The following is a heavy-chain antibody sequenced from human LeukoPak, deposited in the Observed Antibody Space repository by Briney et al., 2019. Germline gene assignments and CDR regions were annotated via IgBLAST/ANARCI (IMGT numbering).Heavy chain of an antibody. CDR2: IYYSGST. Sequence: SETLSLTCTVSGGSISSSSFYWGWIRQPPGKGLEWIGSIYYSGSTYYNPSLKSRVTISVDTSKNEFSLRLSSVTAADTAVYYCARGPGYSSSWYLLYYFDYWGQGTLVTVSS. CDR1: GGSISSSSFY. CDR3: ARGPGYSSSWYLLYYFDY. V-gene: IGHV4-39*01. J-gene: IGHJ4*02. D-gene: IGHD6-13*01.